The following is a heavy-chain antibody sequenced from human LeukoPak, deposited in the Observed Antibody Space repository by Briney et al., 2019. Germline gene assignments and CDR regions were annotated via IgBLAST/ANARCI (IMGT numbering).Heavy chain of an antibody. CDR3: ARGSITMIVVVFDY. CDR1: GFTFSSYW. Sequence: GGSLRLSCAASGFTFSSYWMSWVRQAPGKGLESVANIKQDGSEKYYVDSVKGRFTISRDNAKNSLYLQMNSLRAEDTAVYYCARGSITMIVVVFDYWGQGTLVTVSS. CDR2: IKQDGSEK. J-gene: IGHJ4*02. V-gene: IGHV3-7*01. D-gene: IGHD3-22*01.